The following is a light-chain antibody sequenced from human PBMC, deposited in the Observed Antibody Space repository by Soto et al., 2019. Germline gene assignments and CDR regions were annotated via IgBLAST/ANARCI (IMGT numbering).Light chain of an antibody. CDR1: QSISSN. CDR3: QQSYSTPYT. V-gene: IGKV1-39*01. J-gene: IGKJ2*01. Sequence: DIQMTQSPSSLSASVGDRVTITCRASQSISSNLNWYQQKPGKAPKLLIYAASSLQSGVPSRFSGSGSGTDFTLTISRLQAEDVATYYWQQSYSTPYTFGQGTKLEIK. CDR2: AAS.